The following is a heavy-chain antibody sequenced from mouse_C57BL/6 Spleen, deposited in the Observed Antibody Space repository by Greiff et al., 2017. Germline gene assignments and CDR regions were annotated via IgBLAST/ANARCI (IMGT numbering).Heavy chain of an antibody. V-gene: IGHV1-62-2*01. CDR2: FYPGSGSI. CDR3: ARHVYDYDFAY. D-gene: IGHD2-4*01. CDR1: GYTFTEYT. Sequence: VQLQESGAELVKPGASVKLSCKASGYTFTEYTIHWVKQRSGQGLEWIGWFYPGSGSIKYNEKFKDKATLTADKSSSTVYIELSSMTSEDTAVYFCARHVYDYDFAYWGQGTLVTVSA. J-gene: IGHJ3*01.